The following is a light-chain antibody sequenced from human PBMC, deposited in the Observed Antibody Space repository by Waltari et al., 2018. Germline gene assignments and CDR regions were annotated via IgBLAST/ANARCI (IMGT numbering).Light chain of an antibody. J-gene: IGKJ3*01. V-gene: IGKV3-11*01. CDR3: QQRSNWPQAT. CDR2: DTS. CDR1: QSVSSY. Sequence: EIVLTQSPATLSLSPGEGATLSCRASQSVSSYLAWFQQKPGQAPRLLIYDTSNRATGIPARFSGNGSGTDFTLTISSLEPEDFAVSYCQQRSNWPQATFGPGTKVDIK.